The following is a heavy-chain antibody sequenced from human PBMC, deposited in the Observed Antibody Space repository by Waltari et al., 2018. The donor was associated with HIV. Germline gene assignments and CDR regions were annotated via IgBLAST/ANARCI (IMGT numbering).Heavy chain of an antibody. CDR2: FDPQHGET. D-gene: IGHD3-10*01. V-gene: IGHV1-24*01. CDR1: AYTFTALT. Sequence: QVQLVQSGAEVTKPGASVKASCTVSAYTFTALTIQWVRQAPGKGLEWMGSFDPQHGETIYAEEFQGRVSMTGDTSANTASMELRSLRSGDTAVYYCATDAGDLRFGAFDVWGQGTVVTVSS. J-gene: IGHJ3*01. CDR3: ATDAGDLRFGAFDV.